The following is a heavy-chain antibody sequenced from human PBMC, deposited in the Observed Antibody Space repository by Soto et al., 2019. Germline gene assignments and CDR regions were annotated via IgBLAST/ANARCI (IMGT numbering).Heavy chain of an antibody. CDR1: GFTFSNFW. Sequence: GGSLRLSCAASGFTFSNFWMSWVRQAPGKGLEWVANIKQRGSEKYYVDSVKGRFTISRDDAKNSLDLQMNNVRAEDTAVYFCAREGRESTGMDVWGKGTTVTVSS. CDR3: AREGRESTGMDV. CDR2: IKQRGSEK. V-gene: IGHV3-7*01. J-gene: IGHJ6*04. D-gene: IGHD3-10*01.